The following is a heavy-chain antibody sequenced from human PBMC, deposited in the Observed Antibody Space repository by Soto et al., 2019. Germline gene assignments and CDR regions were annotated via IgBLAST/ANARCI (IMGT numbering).Heavy chain of an antibody. CDR1: GFSFSTHA. CDR3: AREAGAMGGCFGRKFVY. V-gene: IGHV3-23*01. J-gene: IGHJ4*02. D-gene: IGHD2-15*01. CDR2: ISSGGTTT. Sequence: GGSLRLSCTASGFSFSTHAMNWVRQAPGKGLEWVSSISSGGTTTFYAASVEGRFTISRDKSKNTLYLQMTSLRADDTAVYYCAREAGAMGGCFGRKFVYWGQGTQVTVSS.